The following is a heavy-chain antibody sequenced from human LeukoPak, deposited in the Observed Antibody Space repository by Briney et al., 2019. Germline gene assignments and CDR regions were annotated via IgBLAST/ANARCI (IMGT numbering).Heavy chain of an antibody. V-gene: IGHV4-39*01. D-gene: IGHD6-19*01. CDR3: ARTGWLAFDY. Sequence: SETLSLTCTVSGGSISNSSSYWGWIRQPPGKGLEWIGSIYYSGSTYYNPSLKSRVTISVDTSKNQFSLKLSSVTAADTAVYYCARTGWLAFDYWGQGTLVTVSS. CDR2: IYYSGST. CDR1: GGSISNSSSY. J-gene: IGHJ4*02.